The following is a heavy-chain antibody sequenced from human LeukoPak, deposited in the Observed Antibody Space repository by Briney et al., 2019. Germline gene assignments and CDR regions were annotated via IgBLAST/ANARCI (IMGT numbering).Heavy chain of an antibody. CDR3: ARDYGSHGEYFDY. CDR2: ISSSSSTI. Sequence: GGSLRLSCAASGFTFSNYNINWVRQAPGKGLEWISYISSSSSTIYYADSVKGRFTISRDNAKNSLYLQMNSLRDEDTAVYYCARDYGSHGEYFDYWGQGTLVTVSS. D-gene: IGHD3-10*01. CDR1: GFTFSNYN. V-gene: IGHV3-48*02. J-gene: IGHJ4*02.